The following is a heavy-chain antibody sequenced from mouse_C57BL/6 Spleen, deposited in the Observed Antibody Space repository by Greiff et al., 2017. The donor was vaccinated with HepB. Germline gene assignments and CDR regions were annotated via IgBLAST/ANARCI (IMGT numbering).Heavy chain of an antibody. D-gene: IGHD1-1*01. V-gene: IGHV5-4*01. CDR3: ARDGRDYGSSYDFDY. J-gene: IGHJ2*01. CDR1: GFTFSSYA. CDR2: ISDGGSYT. Sequence: DVHLVESGGGLVKPGGSLKLSCAASGFTFSSYAMSWVRQTPEKRLEWVATISDGGSYTYYPDNVKGGFTISRDNAKNNLYLQMSHMRSEDTAMYYCARDGRDYGSSYDFDYWGQGTTLTGSS.